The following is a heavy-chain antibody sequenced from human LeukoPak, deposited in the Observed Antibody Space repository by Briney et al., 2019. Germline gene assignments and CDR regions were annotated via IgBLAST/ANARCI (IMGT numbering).Heavy chain of an antibody. CDR3: ARNYNDVLTGFFNCFDP. CDR2: IYHTGST. Sequence: SETLSLTCSVSGGSISSGAYSWSWIRQPPGKGLEWIVYIYHTGSTYYNPSLESRVTISVDKSSNQFSLKLSSVTAADTAVYYCARNYNDVLTGFFNCFDPWGQGTLVTVSS. D-gene: IGHD3-9*01. CDR1: GGSISSGAYS. V-gene: IGHV4-30-2*01. J-gene: IGHJ5*02.